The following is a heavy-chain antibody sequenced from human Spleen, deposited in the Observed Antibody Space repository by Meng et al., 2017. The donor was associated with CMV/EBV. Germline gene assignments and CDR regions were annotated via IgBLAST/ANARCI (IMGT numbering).Heavy chain of an antibody. CDR2: IKSKTDGGTT. J-gene: IGHJ4*02. CDR3: TTGPRHPNYYDSSGYYYLGFGY. Sequence: MNWVRQAPGEGLEWVGRIKSKTDGGTTDYAAPVKGRFTISRDDSKNTLYLQMNSLKTEDTAVYYCTTGPRHPNYYDSSGYYYLGFGYWGQGTLVTVSS. D-gene: IGHD3-22*01. V-gene: IGHV3-15*07.